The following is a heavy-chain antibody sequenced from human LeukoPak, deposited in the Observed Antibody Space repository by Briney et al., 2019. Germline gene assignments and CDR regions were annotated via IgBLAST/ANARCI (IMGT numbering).Heavy chain of an antibody. Sequence: RPSETLSLTCTVSGGSISSYYWSWIRQPPGKGLEWIGYIYYSGSTNYNPSLKSRVTISVDTSKNQFSLKLSSVTAADTAVYYCARGLSQYSYGPDQQYYFDYWGQGTLVTVSS. V-gene: IGHV4-59*01. D-gene: IGHD5-18*01. CDR1: GGSISSYY. CDR2: IYYSGST. CDR3: ARGLSQYSYGPDQQYYFDY. J-gene: IGHJ4*02.